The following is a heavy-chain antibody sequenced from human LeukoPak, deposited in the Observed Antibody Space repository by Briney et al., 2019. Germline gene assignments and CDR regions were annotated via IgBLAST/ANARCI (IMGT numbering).Heavy chain of an antibody. J-gene: IGHJ6*02. CDR2: ISSSSSTI. V-gene: IGHV3-48*01. CDR1: GFTFSSYS. CDR3: ARGAGSYYYGMDV. Sequence: GGSLRLSCAASGFTFSSYSMNWVRQAPGKGLEWVSYISSSSSTIYYADSVKGRFTISRDNSKNTLYLQMNSLRAEDTAVYYCARGAGSYYYGMDVWGQGTTVTVSS. D-gene: IGHD1-26*01.